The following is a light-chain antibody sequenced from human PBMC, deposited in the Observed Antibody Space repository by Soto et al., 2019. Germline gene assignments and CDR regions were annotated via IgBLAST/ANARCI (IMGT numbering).Light chain of an antibody. V-gene: IGKV3-15*01. CDR3: QHYNIWPYT. Sequence: EIVMTQSPVSLSVSPGERATFYCRASQSIRSDLAWYEQKPGQAPRLLIYGASTKATGIPARFSGSGSGTEFTLTISRLQAEDCAVYYCQHYNIWPYTFGQGTKLEI. CDR2: GAS. J-gene: IGKJ2*01. CDR1: QSIRSD.